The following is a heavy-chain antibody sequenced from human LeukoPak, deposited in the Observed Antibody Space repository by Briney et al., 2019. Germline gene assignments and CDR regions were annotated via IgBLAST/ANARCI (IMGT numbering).Heavy chain of an antibody. Sequence: PGGSLRLLCAASGFTFSSYEMNWVRQAPGKGLEWVSYIGGPGSNVYYADSVEGRFTVSRDNAMNSLYLQMNSLRVEDTAVYYCAREERDTARLPYYDHWGQGTLVTVSS. V-gene: IGHV3-48*03. CDR1: GFTFSSYE. CDR3: AREERDTARLPYYDH. CDR2: IGGPGSNV. D-gene: IGHD5-18*01. J-gene: IGHJ4*02.